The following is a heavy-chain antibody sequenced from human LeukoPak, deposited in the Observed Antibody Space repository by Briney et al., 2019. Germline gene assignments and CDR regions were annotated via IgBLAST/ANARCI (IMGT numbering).Heavy chain of an antibody. CDR1: GFTFSSYS. Sequence: GGSLRLSCAASGFTFSSYSMNWVRQAPGKGLEWVSYISSSSSTIYYADSVKGRFTISRDNAKNSLYLQMNSLRAEDTAVYYCARGLGYCSSTSCYGVFDYWGQGTLVTVSS. CDR2: ISSSSSTI. D-gene: IGHD2-2*01. J-gene: IGHJ4*02. V-gene: IGHV3-48*04. CDR3: ARGLGYCSSTSCYGVFDY.